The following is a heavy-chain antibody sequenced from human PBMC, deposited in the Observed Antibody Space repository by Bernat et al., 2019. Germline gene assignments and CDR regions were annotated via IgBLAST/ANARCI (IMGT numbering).Heavy chain of an antibody. J-gene: IGHJ4*02. Sequence: EVQLVESGGGLVQPGGSLRLSCAASGFTFSSYWMHWVRQAPGKGLVWVSRINSDGSSTSYADSVKGRFTISRDNAKNTMYLQMNSLRAEDTDVYYCERDAGYDYDSSGYYPDYWGQGTLVTVSS. CDR2: INSDGSST. CDR3: ERDAGYDYDSSGYYPDY. CDR1: GFTFSSYW. D-gene: IGHD3-22*01. V-gene: IGHV3-74*01.